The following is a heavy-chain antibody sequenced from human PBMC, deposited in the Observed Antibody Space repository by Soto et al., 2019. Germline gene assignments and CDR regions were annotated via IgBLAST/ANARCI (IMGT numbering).Heavy chain of an antibody. Sequence: SVKVSCKASGGTFSSYAISWVRQAPGQGLEWMGGIIPIFGTANYAQKFQGRVTITADESTSTAYMELSSLRSEDTAAYYCASRGYSGYDIDYWGQGTLVTVSS. V-gene: IGHV1-69*13. CDR3: ASRGYSGYDIDY. J-gene: IGHJ4*02. CDR2: IIPIFGTA. D-gene: IGHD5-12*01. CDR1: GGTFSSYA.